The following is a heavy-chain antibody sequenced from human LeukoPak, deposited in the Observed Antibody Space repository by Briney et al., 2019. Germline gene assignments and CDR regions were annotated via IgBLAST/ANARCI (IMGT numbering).Heavy chain of an antibody. CDR1: GFTFSSYW. V-gene: IGHV3-74*01. CDR3: ARGGTDYYYYYMDV. CDR2: INTDGSST. J-gene: IGHJ6*03. Sequence: GGSLRLSCAASGFTFSSYWMHCVRQAPGKGLVWVSRINTDGSSTSYADSVKGRFTISRDNAKNTLYLQMNSLRAEDTAVYYCARGGTDYYYYYMDVWGKGTTVTVSS.